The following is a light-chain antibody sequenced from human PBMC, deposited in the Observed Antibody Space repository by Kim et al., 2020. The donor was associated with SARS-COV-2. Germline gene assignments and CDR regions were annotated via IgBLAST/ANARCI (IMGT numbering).Light chain of an antibody. Sequence: SYELTQPPSVSVYPGQTASITCSGDKLGDKYVSWYQQKSGQSPVLVMYQDIKRPSGIPERFSGSNSGNTATLTISETQTMDEADYYCQAWDSSTWVFGGG. CDR3: QAWDSSTWV. CDR2: QDI. V-gene: IGLV3-1*01. CDR1: KLGDKY. J-gene: IGLJ3*02.